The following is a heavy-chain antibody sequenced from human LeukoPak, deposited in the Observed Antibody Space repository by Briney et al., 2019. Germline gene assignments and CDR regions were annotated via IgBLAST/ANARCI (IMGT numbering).Heavy chain of an antibody. J-gene: IGHJ4*02. CDR2: INQDGSEK. Sequence: AGGSLRLSCAVSGLTFRSYWMSWVRQAPGKGLEWVANINQDGSEKYFVDSVKGRFTISRDNAKNPLHLQMNTLRAEDTAVYYCARERDGRFFDYWGQGTLVTVSS. V-gene: IGHV3-7*01. CDR3: ARERDGRFFDY. CDR1: GLTFRSYW. D-gene: IGHD5-24*01.